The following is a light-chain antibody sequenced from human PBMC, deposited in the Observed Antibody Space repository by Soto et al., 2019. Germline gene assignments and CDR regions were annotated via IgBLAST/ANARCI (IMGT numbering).Light chain of an antibody. CDR1: QSVSYY. Sequence: EIVLTQSPGTLSLSPGERATLSCRASQSVSYYLAWYQQKPGQAPRLLIYDASSRATGVPDRLSGSGSGTDFTPTISRLEPEDFTLYYSQHWQPYRDSPPLTFGGGTKVAIK. CDR3: QHWQPYRDSPPLT. J-gene: IGKJ4*01. V-gene: IGKV3-20*01. CDR2: DAS.